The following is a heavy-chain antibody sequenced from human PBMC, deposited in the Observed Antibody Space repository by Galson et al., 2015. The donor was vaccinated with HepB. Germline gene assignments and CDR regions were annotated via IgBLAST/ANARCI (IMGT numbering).Heavy chain of an antibody. J-gene: IGHJ4*02. CDR3: ARDRGFWSGYWDY. CDR1: AYTFTKYG. D-gene: IGHD3-3*01. CDR2: ISTYNGNT. V-gene: IGHV1-18*01. Sequence: SVKVSCKASAYTFTKYGISWVRQAPGQGLEWMGWISTYNGNTNYAQKLQGRVTMTTDTSTSTAYMELRSLRSDDTAMYYCARDRGFWSGYWDYWGQGTLVTVSS.